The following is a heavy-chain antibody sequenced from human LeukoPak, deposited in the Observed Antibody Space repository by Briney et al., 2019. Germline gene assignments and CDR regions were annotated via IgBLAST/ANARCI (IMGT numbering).Heavy chain of an antibody. CDR1: GYSISSGYY. CDR3: ARTQYDHGDYGGVDY. J-gene: IGHJ4*02. D-gene: IGHD4-17*01. CDR2: IYHSGST. Sequence: SETLSLTCAVSGYSISSGYYWGWIRQPPGKGREWIGSIYHSGSTYYNPSLKSRVTISRDTSKNQFSLELSSVTAADTAVYYWARTQYDHGDYGGVDYWGQGTLVTVSS. V-gene: IGHV4-38-2*01.